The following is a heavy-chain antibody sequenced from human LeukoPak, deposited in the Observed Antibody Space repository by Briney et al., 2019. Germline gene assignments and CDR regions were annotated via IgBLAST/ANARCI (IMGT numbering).Heavy chain of an antibody. Sequence: ASVKVSCKAPGFSLDTYGVHWVRQAPGQGLEWMGRVSASNGHTLYVQKLQGRVTMTTDTSTSTAYMELTSLRSDDTAVYYCARRGGSYYNYWGQGTLVTVSS. CDR3: ARRGGSYYNY. D-gene: IGHD3-10*01. J-gene: IGHJ4*02. CDR2: VSASNGHT. V-gene: IGHV1-18*01. CDR1: GFSLDTYG.